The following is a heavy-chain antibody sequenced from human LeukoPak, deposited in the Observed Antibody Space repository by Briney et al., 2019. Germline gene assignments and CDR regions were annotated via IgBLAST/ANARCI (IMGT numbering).Heavy chain of an antibody. CDR2: ISAYNGNT. D-gene: IGHD1-1*01. CDR1: GYTFTSYG. Sequence: ASVTVSCKASGYTFTSYGISWVRQAPGQGLGWMGWISAYNGNTNYAQKLQGRGTMTTDTSTSTAYMELRSLRSDDTAVYYCARVGGYNWNDARYYYYMDVWGKGTTVTVSS. J-gene: IGHJ6*03. CDR3: ARVGGYNWNDARYYYYMDV. V-gene: IGHV1-18*01.